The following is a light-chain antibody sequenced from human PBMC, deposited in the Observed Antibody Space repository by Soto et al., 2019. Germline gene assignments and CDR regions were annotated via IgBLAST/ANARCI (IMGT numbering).Light chain of an antibody. CDR1: QSVSGRY. Sequence: EIVLTQSPGTLSLSPGERATLSCRASQSVSGRYLAWYQQKPGQAPRLLIYGASSRATGIPDRFSGGGSGTEFTLTISSLQSEDFALYYCQQYNDWPLTFGQGTKVDI. CDR3: QQYNDWPLT. J-gene: IGKJ1*01. V-gene: IGKV3-20*01. CDR2: GAS.